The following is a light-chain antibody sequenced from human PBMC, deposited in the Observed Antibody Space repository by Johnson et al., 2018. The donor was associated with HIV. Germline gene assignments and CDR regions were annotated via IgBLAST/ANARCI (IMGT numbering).Light chain of an antibody. CDR2: ENN. CDR1: SSNIGNNY. V-gene: IGLV1-51*02. CDR3: GTWDSRIYV. Sequence: QSVLTQPPSVSAAPGQKVTISCSGSSSNIGNNYVSWYQQLPGTAPKLLIYENNKRPSGIPDRFSGSKSGTSATLGITGLQTGDEADYYCGTWDSRIYVFGTGTKVTVL. J-gene: IGLJ1*01.